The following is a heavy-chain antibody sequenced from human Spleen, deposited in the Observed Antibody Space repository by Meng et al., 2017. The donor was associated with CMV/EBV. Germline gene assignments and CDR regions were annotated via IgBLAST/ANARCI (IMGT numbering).Heavy chain of an antibody. CDR2: IRYDGSNK. Sequence: GGSLRLSCAASGFTFSSYGMHWVRQAPGKGLEWVAFIRYDGSNKYYADSVKGRFTISRDNSKNTLYLQMNSLRVEDTAVYYCARVLGGSYYIFDYWGQGTLVTVSS. CDR3: ARVLGGSYYIFDY. D-gene: IGHD1-26*01. CDR1: GFTFSSYG. V-gene: IGHV3-30*02. J-gene: IGHJ4*02.